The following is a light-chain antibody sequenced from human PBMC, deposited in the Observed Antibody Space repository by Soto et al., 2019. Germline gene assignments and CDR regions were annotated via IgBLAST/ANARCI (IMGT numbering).Light chain of an antibody. J-gene: IGLJ2*01. Sequence: QSVLTQPPSVSGAPGQTVTISCTGSNSNIGAGYDVHWYQHLPGTAPKLIIYGDSNRPSGVPDRFSGSKSGTSASLAITGLQAEDEADYYCQSYDSSLSVVFGGGTKLTVL. V-gene: IGLV1-40*01. CDR3: QSYDSSLSVV. CDR2: GDS. CDR1: NSNIGAGYD.